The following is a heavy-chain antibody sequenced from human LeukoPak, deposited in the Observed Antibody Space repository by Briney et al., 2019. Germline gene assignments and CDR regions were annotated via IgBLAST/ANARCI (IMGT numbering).Heavy chain of an antibody. CDR1: GGSISNYY. Sequence: SETLSLTCTVSGGSISNYYWNWIRQPPGKGLEWIGYIYYTGNTNYNPSLKSRVTISVDTSNNQLSLKVNSVTAADTAMYYCVKSNSRYQPWTLDIWGRGTMVTVSS. D-gene: IGHD2-2*01. CDR2: IYYTGNT. J-gene: IGHJ3*02. V-gene: IGHV4-59*01. CDR3: VKSNSRYQPWTLDI.